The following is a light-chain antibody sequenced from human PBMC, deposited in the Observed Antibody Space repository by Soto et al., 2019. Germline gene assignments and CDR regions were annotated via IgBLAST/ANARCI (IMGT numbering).Light chain of an antibody. V-gene: IGKV3-15*01. CDR1: QSINSE. Sequence: EIVMTQSPATLSLSPGERAALSCRASQSINSELAWYQQKPGHPPRLLIYGASTRATGVPARFTGSESGSEFTLTISGLQSEDFAVYYCQQGHNWPITFGQGNRLEI. J-gene: IGKJ2*01. CDR2: GAS. CDR3: QQGHNWPIT.